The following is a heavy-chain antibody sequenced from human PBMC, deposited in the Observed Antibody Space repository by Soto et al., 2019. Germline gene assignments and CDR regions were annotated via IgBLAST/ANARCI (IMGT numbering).Heavy chain of an antibody. Sequence: EVQLLESGGGLVQPGGSLRLSCAASGFTFSSYAMSWVRQAPGKGLGWVSAISGSGISTYYADSVKGRFTISRDNSKNTLYLQMNSLRAEVTAVYYCAKEVEYSSSWSDIDYWGQGTLVTVSS. D-gene: IGHD6-13*01. CDR3: AKEVEYSSSWSDIDY. CDR2: ISGSGIST. J-gene: IGHJ4*02. CDR1: GFTFSSYA. V-gene: IGHV3-23*01.